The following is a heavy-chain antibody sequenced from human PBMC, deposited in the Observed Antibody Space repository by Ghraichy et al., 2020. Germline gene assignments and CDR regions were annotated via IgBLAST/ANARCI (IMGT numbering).Heavy chain of an antibody. CDR2: IYYSGST. J-gene: IGHJ2*01. CDR3: ARLHKGFYWYFDL. V-gene: IGHV4-39*01. Sequence: SETLSLTCTVSGGSISSSSYYWGWIRQPPGKGLEWIGSIYYSGSTYYNPSLKSRVTISVDTSKNQFSLKLSSVTAADTAVYYCARLHKGFYWYFDLWGRGTLVTVSS. CDR1: GGSISSSSYY.